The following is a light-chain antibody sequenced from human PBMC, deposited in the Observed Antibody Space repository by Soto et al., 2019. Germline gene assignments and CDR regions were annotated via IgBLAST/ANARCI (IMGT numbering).Light chain of an antibody. CDR1: QSVNTY. Sequence: QMTRSPSTLSASIGNRVTITCRASQSVNTYLHWYQQKSGQAPKLLIYAASSLQSGVPSRFSGSGSETDFTLTISSLQPEDFATYSCQQSYSTTWTFGQGTKVDIK. V-gene: IGKV1-39*01. CDR3: QQSYSTTWT. J-gene: IGKJ1*01. CDR2: AAS.